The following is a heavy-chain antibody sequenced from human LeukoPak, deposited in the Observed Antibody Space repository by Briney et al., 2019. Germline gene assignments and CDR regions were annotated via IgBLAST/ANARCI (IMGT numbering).Heavy chain of an antibody. CDR1: GFTFSSYA. CDR3: AKDPQTYYYDSSGYELRDY. Sequence: PGGSLRLSCAASGFTFSSYAMSWVRQAPGKGLEWVSAISGSGGSTYYADSVKGRFTISRDNSKNTLYLQMNSLRAEDTAVYYCAKDPQTYYYDSSGYELRDYWGQGTLVTVSS. V-gene: IGHV3-23*01. J-gene: IGHJ4*02. CDR2: ISGSGGST. D-gene: IGHD3-22*01.